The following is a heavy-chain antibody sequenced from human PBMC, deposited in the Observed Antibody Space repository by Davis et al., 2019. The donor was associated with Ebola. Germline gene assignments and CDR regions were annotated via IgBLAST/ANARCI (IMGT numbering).Heavy chain of an antibody. J-gene: IGHJ4*02. Sequence: PGGSLRLSCAASGFTFSGSAMHWVRQASGKGLEWVGRIRSKANSYATAYAASVKGRFTISRDDSKNTAYLQMNSLRAEDTAVYYCARASVATMFWFDYWGQGTLVTVSS. V-gene: IGHV3-73*01. CDR1: GFTFSGSA. CDR2: IRSKANSYAT. CDR3: ARASVATMFWFDY. D-gene: IGHD5-12*01.